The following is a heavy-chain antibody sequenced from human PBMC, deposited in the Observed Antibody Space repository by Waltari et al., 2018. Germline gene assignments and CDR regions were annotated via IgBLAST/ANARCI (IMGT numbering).Heavy chain of an antibody. CDR3: ARASVHVVPFDY. V-gene: IGHV4-34*01. CDR1: GGSFSGYY. J-gene: IGHJ4*02. D-gene: IGHD2-8*02. CDR2: INHSGST. Sequence: QVQLQQWGAGLLKPSETLSLTCAVYGGSFSGYYWSWIRQPPGKGLEGIGEINHSGSTNDHPSLKSRVTISVDKSKKQVSRRLSSVTAADTAVYYCARASVHVVPFDYWGQGTLVTVSS.